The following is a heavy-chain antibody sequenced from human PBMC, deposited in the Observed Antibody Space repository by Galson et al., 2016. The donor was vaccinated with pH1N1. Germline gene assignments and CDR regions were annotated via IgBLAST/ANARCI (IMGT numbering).Heavy chain of an antibody. CDR3: TGPARPYSGTYHF. V-gene: IGHV1-18*01. CDR2: ISASNGNT. CDR1: GYSFSNYG. D-gene: IGHD1-26*01. J-gene: IGHJ4*02. Sequence: SVKVSCKASGYSFSNYGINWVRQVPGQGLEWMGWISASNGNTKYAEKVQDRVTMTTDTSTKTIYMERRSLKSDDTATYNCTGPARPYSGTYHFWGQGTLVIVSS.